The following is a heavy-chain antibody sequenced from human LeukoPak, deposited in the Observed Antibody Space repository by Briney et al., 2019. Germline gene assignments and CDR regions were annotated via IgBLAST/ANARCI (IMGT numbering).Heavy chain of an antibody. CDR2: ISSSSSYI. V-gene: IGHV3-21*04. D-gene: IGHD2-21*01. CDR1: GFTFSSYS. CDR3: ARVVKSGPTYSPFDY. Sequence: PGGSLRLSCAASGFTFSSYSMNWVRQAPGKGLEWVSSISSSSSYIYYADSVKGRFTISRDNAKNSLYLQMNSLRAEDTAVYYCARVVKSGPTYSPFDYWGQGTLVTVSS. J-gene: IGHJ4*02.